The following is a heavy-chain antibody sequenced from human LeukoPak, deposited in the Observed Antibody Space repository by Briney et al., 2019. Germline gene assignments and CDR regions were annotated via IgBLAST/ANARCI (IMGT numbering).Heavy chain of an antibody. J-gene: IGHJ4*03. V-gene: IGHV3-48*02. Sequence: GGSLRLSCAASGFSFSTYNMNWVRQAPGKGLEWISYISSSSSAIFYADSVKGRFTISRDNAKASLYLQMNRLRDEDTAVYYCVREPSLHYDSSGNPKRGFDYWGQGTMVTVSS. CDR1: GFSFSTYN. CDR2: ISSSSSAI. D-gene: IGHD3-22*01. CDR3: VREPSLHYDSSGNPKRGFDY.